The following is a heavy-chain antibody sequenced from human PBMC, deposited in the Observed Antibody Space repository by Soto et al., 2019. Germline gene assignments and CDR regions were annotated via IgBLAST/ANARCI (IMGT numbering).Heavy chain of an antibody. CDR3: ARHVYYYDNSGYFGLNWFDP. V-gene: IGHV4-59*08. Sequence: SETLSLTCAVHGGSFSGYYWSWIRQPPGKGLESIGYIYFSGNTNYNSSLKSRVTISVDTSENQLSLKLSSVTAADTAVYYCARHVYYYDNSGYFGLNWFDPWGQGTLVTVSS. D-gene: IGHD3-22*01. CDR1: GGSFSGYY. J-gene: IGHJ5*02. CDR2: IYFSGNT.